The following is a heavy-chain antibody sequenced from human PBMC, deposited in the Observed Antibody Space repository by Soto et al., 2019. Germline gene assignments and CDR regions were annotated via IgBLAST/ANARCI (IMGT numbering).Heavy chain of an antibody. CDR2: IYYSGST. J-gene: IGHJ4*02. D-gene: IGHD4-4*01. CDR3: ARGQNDYSNYPYY. V-gene: IGHV4-39*01. Sequence: SETLSLTCTVSGGSITRSSYFWGWIRQPPGMGLEWIGSIYYSGSTNYNPSLKSRVTISVDASKKQFSLKLNSVTAADTAVYYCARGQNDYSNYPYYWGQGTLVTVSS. CDR1: GGSITRSSYF.